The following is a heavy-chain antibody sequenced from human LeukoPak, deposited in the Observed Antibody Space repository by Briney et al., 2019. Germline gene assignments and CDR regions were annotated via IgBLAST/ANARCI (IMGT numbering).Heavy chain of an antibody. CDR3: AKGGFAIFGVVTRLHY. D-gene: IGHD3-3*02. J-gene: IGHJ4*02. CDR2: IGGSGGST. Sequence: PGGSLRLSCAASGFTFSSYAMSWVRQAPGKGLEWVSAIGGSGGSTYYADSVKGRFTISRDNSKNTLYLQMNSLRAEDTAVYYCAKGGFAIFGVVTRLHYWGQGTLVTVSS. V-gene: IGHV3-23*01. CDR1: GFTFSSYA.